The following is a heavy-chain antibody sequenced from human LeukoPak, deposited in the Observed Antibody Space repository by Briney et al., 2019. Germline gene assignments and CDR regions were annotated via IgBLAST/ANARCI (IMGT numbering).Heavy chain of an antibody. D-gene: IGHD3-10*01. CDR3: AREKGVLLWFGELPHFDY. CDR1: GFTLSSYW. V-gene: IGHV3-7*03. CDR2: IKQEGSEK. Sequence: GGSLRLSRAASGFTLSSYWMSWVREAPGKGLEGVANIKQEGSEKYYVDSVKGRFTISRDNAKNSLYLQMNSLRAEDTAVYYCAREKGVLLWFGELPHFDYWGQGTLVTVSS. J-gene: IGHJ4*02.